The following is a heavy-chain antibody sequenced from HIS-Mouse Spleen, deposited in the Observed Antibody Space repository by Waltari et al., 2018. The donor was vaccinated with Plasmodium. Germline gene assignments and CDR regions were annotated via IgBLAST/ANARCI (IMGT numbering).Heavy chain of an antibody. D-gene: IGHD6-6*01. CDR1: GGSISSYY. Sequence: QVQLQESGPGLVKPSETLSLTCTVSGGSISSYYWSWIRQPPRKGMEWIAYIYYSGSTNYNPSLKCRVTISVDTSKNQFSLKLRSVTAADTAVFYCARGGYSSSSYYFDYWGQGTLVTVSS. CDR3: ARGGYSSSSYYFDY. CDR2: IYYSGST. V-gene: IGHV4-59*01. J-gene: IGHJ4*02.